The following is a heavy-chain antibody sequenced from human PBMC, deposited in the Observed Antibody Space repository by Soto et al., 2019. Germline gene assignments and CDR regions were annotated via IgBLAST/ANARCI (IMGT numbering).Heavy chain of an antibody. V-gene: IGHV3-23*01. CDR2: ISGSGGST. J-gene: IGHJ5*02. CDR3: ARSGLALPYSASHWFDP. D-gene: IGHD3-22*01. Sequence: PGGSLRLSCAASGFTFSSYAMSWVRQAPGKGLEWVSAISGSGGSTYCADSVKGRFTISRDNSKNSLFLQMNSLRGEDTAVYYCARSGLALPYSASHWFDPWGHGTLVTVSS. CDR1: GFTFSSYA.